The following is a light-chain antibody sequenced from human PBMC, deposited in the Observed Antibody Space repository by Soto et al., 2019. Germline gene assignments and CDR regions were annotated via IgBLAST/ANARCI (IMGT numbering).Light chain of an antibody. Sequence: QSALTQPASVSGSPGQSITISCTGSSSDVGGYNFVSWYQQHPGKAPKLLIYDVSSRPSGVSNRFSGSKSGDTASLTISGLQAEDEADYYCSSFTSSSTLAFGTGTKLTVL. CDR1: SSDVGGYNF. CDR3: SSFTSSSTLA. CDR2: DVS. J-gene: IGLJ1*01. V-gene: IGLV2-14*03.